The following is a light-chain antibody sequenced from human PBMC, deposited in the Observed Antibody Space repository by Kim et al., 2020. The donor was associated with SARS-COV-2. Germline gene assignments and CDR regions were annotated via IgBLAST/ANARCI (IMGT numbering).Light chain of an antibody. CDR1: SSNIGAGYD. CDR3: QSYDSSLSVYVV. CDR2: GTS. J-gene: IGLJ2*01. Sequence: DTFSCTGSSSNIGAGYDVPWYQQLPGTAPKLLIYGTSNRPSGVPGRFSGSKSGTSASLAITGLQAEYEADYYCQSYDSSLSVYVVFGGGTQLTVL. V-gene: IGLV1-40*01.